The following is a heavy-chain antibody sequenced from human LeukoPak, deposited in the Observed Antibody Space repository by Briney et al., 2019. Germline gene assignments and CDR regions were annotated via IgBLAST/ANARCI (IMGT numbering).Heavy chain of an antibody. CDR3: AKGPQPAANYYYGMDV. Sequence: QTGGSLRLSCAASGFTFSSYAMSWVRQAPGKGLEWVSAISGSGGSTYYADSVKGRFTISRDNSKNTLYLQMNSLRAEDTAVYYCAKGPQPAANYYYGMDVWGQGTTVTVSS. CDR2: ISGSGGST. J-gene: IGHJ6*02. D-gene: IGHD2-2*01. CDR1: GFTFSSYA. V-gene: IGHV3-23*01.